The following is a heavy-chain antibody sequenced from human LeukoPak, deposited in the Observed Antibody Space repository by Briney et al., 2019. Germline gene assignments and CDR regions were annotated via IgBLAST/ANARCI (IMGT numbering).Heavy chain of an antibody. J-gene: IGHJ4*02. CDR1: GFTISGHW. Sequence: TGGSLRLSCAASGFTISGHWMAWVRQAPGKGLEWVSAISGSGGSTYYADSVKGRFTISRDNSKNTLYLQMNSLRAEDTAVYYCAKGIAVARGYYFDYWGQGTLVTVSS. D-gene: IGHD6-19*01. CDR3: AKGIAVARGYYFDY. CDR2: ISGSGGST. V-gene: IGHV3-23*01.